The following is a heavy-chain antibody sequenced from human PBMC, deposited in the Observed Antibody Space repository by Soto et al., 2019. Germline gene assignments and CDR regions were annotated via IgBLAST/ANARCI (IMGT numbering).Heavy chain of an antibody. J-gene: IGHJ4*02. CDR1: GYTFTSYA. D-gene: IGHD1-20*01. V-gene: IGHV1-3*01. Sequence: ASVKVSCKASGYTFTSYAMHWVRQAPGQRLEWMGWINAGNGNTKYSQKFQGRVTITRDTSARTAYMELSSLRSEDTAVYYCARARVTGRDFDYWGQGTLVTVSS. CDR3: ARARVTGRDFDY. CDR2: INAGNGNT.